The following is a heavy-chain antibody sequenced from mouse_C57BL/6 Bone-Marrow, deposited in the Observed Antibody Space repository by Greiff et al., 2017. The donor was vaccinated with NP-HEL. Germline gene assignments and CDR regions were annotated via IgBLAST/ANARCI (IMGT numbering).Heavy chain of an antibody. CDR1: GYEFSNYW. Sequence: QVQLQQSGAELVKPWASVKISCTASGYEFSNYWLNWLKQRPGKGLEWIGQIYPGDGDTNYNGKFKDKATLTADKSSSTAYMQLSRMTSEDTAVYFCARGANWGQGTLVTVSA. J-gene: IGHJ3*01. V-gene: IGHV1-80*01. CDR2: IYPGDGDT. CDR3: ARGAN.